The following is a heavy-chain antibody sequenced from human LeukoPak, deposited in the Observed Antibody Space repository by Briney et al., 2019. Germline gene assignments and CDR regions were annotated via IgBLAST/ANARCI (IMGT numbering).Heavy chain of an antibody. Sequence: PMASVKVSCKASGYTFTSYAMHWVRQAPGQRLEWTGWINAGNGNTKYSQKFQGRVTITRDTSASTAYMELSSLRSEDTAVYYCARSPGSYYAFDIWGQGTMVTVSS. D-gene: IGHD1-26*01. CDR1: GYTFTSYA. J-gene: IGHJ3*02. V-gene: IGHV1-3*01. CDR3: ARSPGSYYAFDI. CDR2: INAGNGNT.